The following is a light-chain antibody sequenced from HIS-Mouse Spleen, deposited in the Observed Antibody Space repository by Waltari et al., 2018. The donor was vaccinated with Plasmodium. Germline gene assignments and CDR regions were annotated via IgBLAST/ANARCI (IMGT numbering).Light chain of an antibody. J-gene: IGLJ2*01. CDR3: GTWDSSLSAGVV. CDR2: DNN. CDR1: SSNIGNNY. V-gene: IGLV1-51*01. Sequence: QSVLTQPPSVSAAPGQKVTISCSGRSSNIGNNYVSWYQQLPGTAPKLLIYDNNKRPSGIPDRFSDSKSGTSATLGITGLQTGDEADYYCGTWDSSLSAGVVFGGGTKLTVL.